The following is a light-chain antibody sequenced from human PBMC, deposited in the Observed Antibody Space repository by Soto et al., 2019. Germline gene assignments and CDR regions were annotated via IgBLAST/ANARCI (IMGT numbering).Light chain of an antibody. CDR3: QQRSNWPKT. CDR1: QSVNNN. CDR2: GAS. Sequence: EIVMTQSPATLSVSPGERATLSCRASQSVNNNLAWYQQKPGQAPRLLIYGASTRATGIPDRFSGSGSGTDFTLTISRLEPEDFAVYYCQQRSNWPKTFGPGTKVDIK. J-gene: IGKJ3*01. V-gene: IGKV3D-15*01.